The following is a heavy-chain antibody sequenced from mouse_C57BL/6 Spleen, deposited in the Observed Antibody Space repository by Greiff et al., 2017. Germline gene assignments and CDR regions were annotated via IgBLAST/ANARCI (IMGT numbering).Heavy chain of an antibody. CDR1: GYTFTSYW. V-gene: IGHV1-50*01. CDR2: IDPSDSYT. Sequence: QVQLQQPGAELVKPGASVKLSCKASGYTFTSYWMQWVKQRPGQGLEWIGEIDPSDSYTNYNQKFKGKATLTVDTCSSTAYMQLSSLTSEDSAVYYCARKGAITTVVARSFADWGQGTLVTVSA. CDR3: ARKGAITTVVARSFAD. D-gene: IGHD1-1*01. J-gene: IGHJ3*01.